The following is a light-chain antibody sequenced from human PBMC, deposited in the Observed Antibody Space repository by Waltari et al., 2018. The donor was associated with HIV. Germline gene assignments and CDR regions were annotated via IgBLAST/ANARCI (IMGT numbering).Light chain of an antibody. CDR1: SSDVGSYNL. CDR3: CSYAGSNTWV. CDR2: EVS. J-gene: IGLJ3*02. V-gene: IGLV2-23*02. Sequence: QSALTQPASVSGSPGQSITISCNGTSSDVGSYNLVSWYQQHPGKAPKLMIYEVSKRPSGVSNLFSGSKSGNTASLTISGLKAEDEAYYYCCSYAGSNTWVFGGGTKLTVL.